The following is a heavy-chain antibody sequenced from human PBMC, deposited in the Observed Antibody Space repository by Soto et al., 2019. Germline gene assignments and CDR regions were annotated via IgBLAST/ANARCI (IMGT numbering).Heavy chain of an antibody. CDR3: VRDPVALRNRVRVGYFNL. D-gene: IGHD1-26*01. CDR2: IWHDGSGT. V-gene: IGHV3-33*01. CDR1: GFVFTMYG. J-gene: IGHJ2*01. Sequence: QVKLVESGGGVVQPGRSLRLSCAASGFVFTMYGMHWVRQAPGKGLEWVGVIWHDGSGTYYADALKGRFTISRDNSKNPLFLQMDSLTVEDTAVYYCVRDPVALRNRVRVGYFNLWGRGTQVTVSS.